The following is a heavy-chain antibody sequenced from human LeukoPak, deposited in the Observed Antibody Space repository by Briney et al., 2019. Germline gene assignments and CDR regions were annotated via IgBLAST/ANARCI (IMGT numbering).Heavy chain of an antibody. V-gene: IGHV4-31*03. D-gene: IGHD2-21*02. J-gene: IGHJ4*02. CDR3: ARGPRVVTAPPDY. Sequence: SETLSLTCTVSGGSISSGGYYWSWIRQHPGKGLEWIGYIYYSGSTYYNPSLKSRVTISVDTSKNQFSLKLSSVTAADTAVYYCARGPRVVTAPPDYWGQGTLVTVSS. CDR2: IYYSGST. CDR1: GGSISSGGYY.